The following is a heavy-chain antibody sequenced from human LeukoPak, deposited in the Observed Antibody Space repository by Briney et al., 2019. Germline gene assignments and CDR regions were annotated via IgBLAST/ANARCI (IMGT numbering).Heavy chain of an antibody. Sequence: ASVKVSCKASGYTFSNYGFVWVRQAPGHGLEWMGYISAYNGKTQYADNLQGRVTLTTDTSTNTAYMELSRLRSDDTAVYYCARTGYSSGGPSGYAFDIWGQATMVTVSS. V-gene: IGHV1-18*01. CDR2: ISAYNGKT. J-gene: IGHJ3*02. CDR3: ARTGYSSGGPSGYAFDI. D-gene: IGHD6-19*01. CDR1: GYTFSNYG.